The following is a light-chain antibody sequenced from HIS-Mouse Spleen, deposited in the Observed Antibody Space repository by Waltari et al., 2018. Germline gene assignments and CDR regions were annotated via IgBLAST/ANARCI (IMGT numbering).Light chain of an antibody. CDR2: AAS. Sequence: DIQLTQSPPSLSASVGARVTITCRASQSISSYLNWYQQKPGKAPKLLTYAASSLHSGVPSRFSGSGSGTDFTLTISSLQPEDFATYYCQQSYSTPRTFGQGTKLEIK. J-gene: IGKJ2*01. CDR1: QSISSY. CDR3: QQSYSTPRT. V-gene: IGKV1-39*01.